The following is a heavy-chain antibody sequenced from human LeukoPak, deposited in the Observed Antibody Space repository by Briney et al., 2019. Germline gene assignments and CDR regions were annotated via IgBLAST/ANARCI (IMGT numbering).Heavy chain of an antibody. CDR3: AKACVGFGESTSDY. CDR1: GFTFSSYG. V-gene: IGHV3-23*01. Sequence: GGSLRLSCAASGFTFSSYGMSWVRQAPGKGLEWVSAISGSGGSTYYADSVKGRFTISRDNSKNTLYLQMNSLRAEDTAVYYCAKACVGFGESTSDYWGQGTLVTVSS. CDR2: ISGSGGST. D-gene: IGHD3-10*01. J-gene: IGHJ4*02.